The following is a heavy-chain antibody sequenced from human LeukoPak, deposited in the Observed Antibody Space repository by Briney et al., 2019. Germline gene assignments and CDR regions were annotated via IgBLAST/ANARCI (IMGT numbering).Heavy chain of an antibody. J-gene: IGHJ4*02. D-gene: IGHD1-26*01. Sequence: PGGSLRLSCAASGFTFSTRGTRWVRQDPGKGLGWVAGISYDGRKKYYVDSVMGRFTISRDGSRNTVYLQMNSLRTEDTAVYYCAKDQWEFYGSFDYWGLGTLVTVSS. CDR1: GFTFSTRG. V-gene: IGHV3-30*18. CDR2: ISYDGRKK. CDR3: AKDQWEFYGSFDY.